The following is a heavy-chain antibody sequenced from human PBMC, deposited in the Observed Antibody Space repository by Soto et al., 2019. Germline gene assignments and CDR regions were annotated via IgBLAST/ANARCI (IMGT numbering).Heavy chain of an antibody. CDR3: ARDFYGDYSYYMDV. CDR1: GFTFSDYY. CDR2: ISSSGSTI. V-gene: IGHV3-11*01. J-gene: IGHJ6*03. Sequence: SLRLSCAASGFTFSDYYMSWIRQAPGKGLEWVSYISSSGSTIYYADSVKGRFTISRDNAKNSLYLQMNSLRAEDTAVYYCARDFYGDYSYYMDVWGKGTTVTVSS. D-gene: IGHD4-17*01.